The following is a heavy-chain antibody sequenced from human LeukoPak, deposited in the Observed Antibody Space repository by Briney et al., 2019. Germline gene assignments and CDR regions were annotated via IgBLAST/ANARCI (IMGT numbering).Heavy chain of an antibody. CDR3: AREPPHIAVADTYYYYGMDV. J-gene: IGHJ6*02. V-gene: IGHV1-2*04. Sequence: GASVKVSCKASGYTFTGYYMHWVRQAPGQGLEWMGWINPNSGGTNYAQKFQGWVTMTRDTSISTAYMELSRLRSDDTAVYYCAREPPHIAVADTYYYYGMDVWGQGTTVTVSS. CDR1: GYTFTGYY. D-gene: IGHD6-19*01. CDR2: INPNSGGT.